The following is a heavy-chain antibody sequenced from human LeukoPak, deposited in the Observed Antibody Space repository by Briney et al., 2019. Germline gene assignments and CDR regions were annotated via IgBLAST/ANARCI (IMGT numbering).Heavy chain of an antibody. CDR2: ISYDGSNK. CDR3: ARVKAAIGPIGAFDI. D-gene: IGHD2-2*02. J-gene: IGHJ3*02. V-gene: IGHV3-30*03. Sequence: GGSLRLSCAASGFTFSSYGMHWVRQAPGKGLEWVAFISYDGSNKYYADSVKGRFTISRDNSKNTLYLQMNSLRAEDTAVYYCARVKAAIGPIGAFDIWGQGTMVTVSS. CDR1: GFTFSSYG.